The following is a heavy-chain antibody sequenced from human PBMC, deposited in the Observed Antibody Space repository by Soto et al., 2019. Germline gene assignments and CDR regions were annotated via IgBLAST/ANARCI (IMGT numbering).Heavy chain of an antibody. J-gene: IGHJ6*02. CDR2: IDPSDSYT. Sequence: LGESLKISCKGSGYSFTSYWISWVRQMPGKGLEWMGRIDPSDSYTNYSPSFQGHVTISADKSISTAYLQWSSLKASDTAMYYCARIAVAAPYYYYYGMDVWGQGTTVTVSS. D-gene: IGHD6-19*01. V-gene: IGHV5-10-1*01. CDR3: ARIAVAAPYYYYYGMDV. CDR1: GYSFTSYW.